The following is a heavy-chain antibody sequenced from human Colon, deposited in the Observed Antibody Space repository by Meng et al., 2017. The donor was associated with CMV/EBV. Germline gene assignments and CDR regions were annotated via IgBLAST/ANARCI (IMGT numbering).Heavy chain of an antibody. J-gene: IGHJ6*02. V-gene: IGHV4-39*07. CDR2: FYSRGRT. D-gene: IGHD4-17*01. CDR3: ARDYGDYTTDYYGMDV. CDR1: GGSISGSSYY. Sequence: SEPLSLTCTVSGGSISGSSYYWGWIRQPPGKGLQWIGSFYSRGRTYYNPSLKSRVTISVDTSKSQFSLKLSSVTAADTAVYYCARDYGDYTTDYYGMDVWGQGTTVTVSS.